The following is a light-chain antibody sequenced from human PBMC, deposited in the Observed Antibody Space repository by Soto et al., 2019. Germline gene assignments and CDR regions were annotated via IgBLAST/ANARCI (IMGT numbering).Light chain of an antibody. CDR3: QHNNGYSWT. Sequence: DIQMTQSLSTLPTSVGDRVTITCRASQSIRSWLAWYQQKPGKAPKVLIYDASSLESGVPSRFSGSGSGTEFTLTISSLQPDDFATYYCQHNNGYSWTFGQGTKV. CDR1: QSIRSW. V-gene: IGKV1-5*01. CDR2: DAS. J-gene: IGKJ1*01.